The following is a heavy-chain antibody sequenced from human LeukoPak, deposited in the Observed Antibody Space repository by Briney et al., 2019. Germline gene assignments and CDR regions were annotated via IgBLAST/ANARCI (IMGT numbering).Heavy chain of an antibody. D-gene: IGHD6-13*01. J-gene: IGHJ4*02. CDR1: GDSISSGDYY. CDR2: IYTSGST. CDR3: ARGAAGTFDY. Sequence: PSETLSPTCTVSGDSISSGDYYWSWIRQPAGKGLEWIGRIYTSGSTNYNPSLKSRVTISLDTSKNQFSLKLSSVTAADTAVYYCARGAAGTFDYWGQGTLVTVSS. V-gene: IGHV4-61*02.